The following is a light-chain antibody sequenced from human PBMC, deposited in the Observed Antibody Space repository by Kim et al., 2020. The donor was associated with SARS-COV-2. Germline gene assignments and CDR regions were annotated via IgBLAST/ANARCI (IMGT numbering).Light chain of an antibody. J-gene: IGLJ2*01. CDR3: SSYTSSSTLV. V-gene: IGLV2-14*03. CDR1: SSDVGGYKY. Sequence: LTQPASVSGSPGQSITISCTGTSSDVGGYKYVSWYQQHPGKAPKLMIYDVSNRPSGVSNRFSGSKSGNTASLTISGLQAEDEADYYCSSYTSSSTLVFGGGTQLTVL. CDR2: DVS.